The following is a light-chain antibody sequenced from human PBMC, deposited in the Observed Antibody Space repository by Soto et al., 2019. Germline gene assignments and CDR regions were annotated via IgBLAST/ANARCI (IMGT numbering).Light chain of an antibody. CDR1: QTISSW. Sequence: DDQITQSPYTLAWSVGDRVTITCRASQTISSWLAWYQQKAGMAPKLLICAATTLQRGVPSRFSGSGSVTDLTLPICRPEPDAFPLYDRQLRKHWGARFGQGTRLEIK. J-gene: IGKJ5*01. V-gene: IGKV1-5*01. CDR3: QLRKHWGAR. CDR2: AAT.